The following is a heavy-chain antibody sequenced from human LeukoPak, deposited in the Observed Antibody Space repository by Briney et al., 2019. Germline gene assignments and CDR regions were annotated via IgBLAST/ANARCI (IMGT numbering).Heavy chain of an antibody. CDR1: GITLSNYG. CDR2: ISDSGGRI. J-gene: IGHJ4*02. CDR3: AKRGVVIRVILVGFHKEAYYFDS. V-gene: IGHV3-23*01. Sequence: GGSLRLSCAVSGITLSNYGMSWVRQAPGKGLEWVAGISDSGGRINYADSVKGRFTISRDNPKNTLYLQMNSLRAEDTAVYFCAKRGVVIRVILVGFHKEAYYFDSWGQGALVTVSS. D-gene: IGHD3-22*01.